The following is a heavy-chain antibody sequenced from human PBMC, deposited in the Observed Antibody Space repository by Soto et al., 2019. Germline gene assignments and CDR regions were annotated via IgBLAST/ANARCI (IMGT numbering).Heavy chain of an antibody. J-gene: IGHJ4*02. CDR1: GGSISSYY. CDR2: IYYSGST. D-gene: IGHD3-3*01. Sequence: SETLSLTCTVSGGSISSYYWSWIRQPPGKGLEWIGYIYYSGSTNYNPSLKSRVTISVDTSKNQFSLKLSSVTAADTAVYYCARVYDFWSGYHFDYWAREPWSPSPQ. CDR3: ARVYDFWSGYHFDY. V-gene: IGHV4-59*01.